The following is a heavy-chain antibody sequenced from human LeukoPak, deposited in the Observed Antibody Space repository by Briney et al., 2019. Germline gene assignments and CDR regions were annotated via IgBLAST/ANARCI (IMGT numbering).Heavy chain of an antibody. Sequence: PSETLSLTCTVSGYSISSGYYWGWIRQPPGKGLEWIGSIYHSGSTYYNPSLKSRGTISVDTSKNQFSLKLSSVTAADTAVYYCARVAWDHNTADYWGQGTLVTVSS. CDR2: IYHSGST. J-gene: IGHJ4*02. V-gene: IGHV4-38-2*02. CDR1: GYSISSGYY. D-gene: IGHD1-26*01. CDR3: ARVAWDHNTADY.